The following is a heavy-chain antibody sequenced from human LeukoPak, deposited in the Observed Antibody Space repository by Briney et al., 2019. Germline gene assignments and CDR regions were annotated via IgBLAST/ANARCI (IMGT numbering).Heavy chain of an antibody. V-gene: IGHV1-18*01. J-gene: IGHJ4*02. Sequence: ASVKVSCKASGYTFTSYGISWVRQAPGQGLEWMGWISAYNGNTNYAQKLQGRVTMTTDTSTSTAYMELRSLRSDDTAVYYCARDFYSPAVAGKEGDYWGQGTLVTVSS. CDR1: GYTFTSYG. CDR3: ARDFYSPAVAGKEGDY. D-gene: IGHD6-19*01. CDR2: ISAYNGNT.